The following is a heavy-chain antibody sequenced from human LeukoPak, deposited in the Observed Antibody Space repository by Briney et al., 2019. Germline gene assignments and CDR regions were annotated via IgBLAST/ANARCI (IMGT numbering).Heavy chain of an antibody. D-gene: IGHD6-19*01. J-gene: IGHJ4*01. CDR2: IDGDNGRT. CDR1: GYIFSHYA. V-gene: IGHV1-3*01. Sequence: GASVKVSCKASGYIFSHYALHWVRQAPGQRLQWMGCIDGDNGRTQYSPSFRGRISITSDISANTAYIEVSSLRSEDTAVYYCARGGPNPSGWLLDNWGHGTLVTVSS. CDR3: ARGGPNPSGWLLDN.